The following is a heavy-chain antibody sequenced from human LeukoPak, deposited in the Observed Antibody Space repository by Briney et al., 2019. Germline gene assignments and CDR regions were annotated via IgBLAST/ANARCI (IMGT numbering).Heavy chain of an antibody. CDR2: INNSGST. CDR1: GGSISTFY. J-gene: IGHJ5*02. CDR3: AREGGDPRWLDP. V-gene: IGHV4-4*07. D-gene: IGHD6-25*01. Sequence: SETLSLTCTVSGGSISTFYWTWIRQPAGKALEWIGRINNSGSTNYNPSLRSRVSMSVDRSKNQFSVTLSSVTAADTAVYFCAREGGDPRWLDPRGQGTLVTVSS.